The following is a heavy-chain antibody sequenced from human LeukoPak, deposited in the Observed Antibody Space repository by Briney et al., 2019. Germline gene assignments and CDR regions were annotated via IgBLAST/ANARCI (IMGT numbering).Heavy chain of an antibody. Sequence: PGGSLRLSCAASGFTFSDYYMSWIRQAPGKGLEWVSSISSSSSYIYYADSVKGRFTISRDNAKNSLYLQMNSLRAEDTAVYYCARDLGRGYDFWSGLFDYWGQGTLVTVSS. D-gene: IGHD3-3*01. CDR2: ISSSSSYI. CDR1: GFTFSDYY. V-gene: IGHV3-11*06. J-gene: IGHJ4*02. CDR3: ARDLGRGYDFWSGLFDY.